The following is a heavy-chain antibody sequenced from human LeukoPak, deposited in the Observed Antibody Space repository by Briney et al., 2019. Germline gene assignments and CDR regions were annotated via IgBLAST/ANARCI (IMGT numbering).Heavy chain of an antibody. V-gene: IGHV4-34*01. CDR3: ARGPSQTTVGPRIDY. Sequence: SETLSLTCAVYGGSFSGYYWSWIRQPPGKGLEWIGEINHSGSTNYNPSLKSRVTISVDTSKNQFSLKLSSVTAADTAVYYCARGPSQTTVGPRIDYWGQGTLVTVSS. J-gene: IGHJ4*02. CDR2: INHSGST. CDR1: GGSFSGYY. D-gene: IGHD4-23*01.